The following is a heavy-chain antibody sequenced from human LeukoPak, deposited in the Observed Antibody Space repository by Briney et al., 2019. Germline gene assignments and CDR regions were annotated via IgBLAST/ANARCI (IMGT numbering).Heavy chain of an antibody. CDR2: ISSNGGST. V-gene: IGHV3-64D*06. CDR3: VWSHPSNYCFDY. J-gene: IGHJ4*02. CDR1: AFSFSVYA. Sequence: GGSLRLSCSACAFSFSVYAMFWVRQAPGKGLEYISAISSNGGSTYYADSVKGRVTISRNTSKNTLYLQMSSLRPEDTAIYYCVWSHPSNYCFDYWGQGTLVTVSS. D-gene: IGHD1-26*01.